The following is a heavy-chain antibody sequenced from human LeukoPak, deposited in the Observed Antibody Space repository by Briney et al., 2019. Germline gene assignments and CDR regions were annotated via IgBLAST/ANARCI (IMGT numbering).Heavy chain of an antibody. V-gene: IGHV4-4*09. D-gene: IGHD2-2*01. Sequence: SETLSLTCTVSGGSISSYYWSWIRQPPGKGLEWIGYIYTSGSTNYNPSLESRVTISVDTSKNQFSLRLSSVTAADTAVYYCARYSVVPTAFDYWGQGTLVTVSS. CDR1: GGSISSYY. CDR2: IYTSGST. CDR3: ARYSVVPTAFDY. J-gene: IGHJ4*02.